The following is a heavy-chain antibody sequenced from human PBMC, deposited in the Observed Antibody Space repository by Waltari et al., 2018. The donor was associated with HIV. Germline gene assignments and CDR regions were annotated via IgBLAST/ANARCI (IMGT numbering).Heavy chain of an antibody. CDR1: NASFSDYY. Sequence: QVQLQQWGAGLLTPSDTLSLTCAVYNASFSDYYWTWLRQIPGKRLEWIGEINHRGSNDYNPSLKSRVTMSSDMSKRQFSMRLKSVVAADTALYFCAGGRDSREQRLVAGFDFWGRGTLVTVSS. D-gene: IGHD2-8*02. CDR3: AGGRDSREQRLVAGFDF. CDR2: INHRGSN. V-gene: IGHV4-34*02. J-gene: IGHJ4*02.